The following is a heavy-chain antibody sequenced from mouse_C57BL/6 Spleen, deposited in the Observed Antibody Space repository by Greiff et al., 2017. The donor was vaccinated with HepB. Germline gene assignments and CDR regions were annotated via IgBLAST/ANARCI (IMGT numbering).Heavy chain of an antibody. V-gene: IGHV1-82*01. CDR2: IYPGDGDT. D-gene: IGHD2-2*01. Sequence: QVQLQQSGPELVKPGASVKISCKASGYAFSSSWMNWVKQRPGKGLEWIGRIYPGDGDTNYNGKFKGKATLTADKSSSTAYMQLSSLTSEDSAVYFCARVYYGYGAMDSWGQGTSVTVSS. CDR3: ARVYYGYGAMDS. J-gene: IGHJ4*01. CDR1: GYAFSSSW.